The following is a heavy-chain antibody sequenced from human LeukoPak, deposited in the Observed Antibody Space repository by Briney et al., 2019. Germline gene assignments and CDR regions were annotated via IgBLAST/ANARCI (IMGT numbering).Heavy chain of an antibody. D-gene: IGHD1/OR15-1a*01. CDR1: GFTFSGYA. J-gene: IGHJ4*02. CDR3: AKDRLLNNEGVYFDY. CDR2: ISTGGAGT. V-gene: IGHV3-23*01. Sequence: HAGGSLRLSCAASGFTFSGYAMNWVRQAPGKGLEWVSSISTGGAGTYYADSVKGRFTISRDNSKNTLYLQMNSLRAEDTAVYYCAKDRLLNNEGVYFDYWGQGTLVTVSS.